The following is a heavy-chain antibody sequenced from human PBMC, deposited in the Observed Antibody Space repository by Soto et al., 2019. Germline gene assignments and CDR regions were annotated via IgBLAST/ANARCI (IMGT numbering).Heavy chain of an antibody. J-gene: IGHJ4*02. D-gene: IGHD4-17*01. CDR2: IYYSGST. CDR1: GGSISSSSYY. CDR3: ARHDFPNDYGDLYFDY. V-gene: IGHV4-39*01. Sequence: QLQLQESGPGLVKPSETLSLTCTVSGGSISSSSYYWGWIRQPPGKGLEWIGSIYYSGSTYYNPSLKSRVTISVDTSKNQFSLKLSSVTAADTAVYYCARHDFPNDYGDLYFDYWGQGTLVTVSS.